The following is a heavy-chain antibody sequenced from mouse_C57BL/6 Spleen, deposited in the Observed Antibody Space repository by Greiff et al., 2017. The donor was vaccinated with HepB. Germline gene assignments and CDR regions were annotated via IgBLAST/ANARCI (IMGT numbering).Heavy chain of an antibody. J-gene: IGHJ4*01. CDR3: AREIYYYGSSSYYYAMDY. CDR1: GYTFTSYG. CDR2: IYPRSGNT. Sequence: VMLVESGAELARPGASVKLSCKASGYTFTSYGISWVKQRTGQGLEWIGEIYPRSGNTYYNEKFKGKATLTADKSSSTAYMELRSLTSEDSAVYFCAREIYYYGSSSYYYAMDYWGQGTSVTVSS. D-gene: IGHD1-1*01. V-gene: IGHV1-81*01.